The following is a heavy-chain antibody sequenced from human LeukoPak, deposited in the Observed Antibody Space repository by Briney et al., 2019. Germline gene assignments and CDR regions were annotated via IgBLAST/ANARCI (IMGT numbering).Heavy chain of an antibody. CDR3: ARQSGAAIPFVY. CDR2: IKSKGNSHAT. CDR1: GFTFSGSA. J-gene: IGHJ4*02. V-gene: IGHV3-73*01. D-gene: IGHD2-2*02. Sequence: PGGSLRLSCEASGFTFSGSAMHWVRQASGKGLEWLGHIKSKGNSHATAYAASLKGRFTISRDDSKNTAYLQSNNLETEDTAVYYCARQSGAAIPFVYWGQGTLVTFSS.